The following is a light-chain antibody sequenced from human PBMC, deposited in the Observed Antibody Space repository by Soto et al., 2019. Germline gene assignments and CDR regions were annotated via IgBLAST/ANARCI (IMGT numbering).Light chain of an antibody. Sequence: QTVVTQEPSFSVSPGGTVTLTCGLSSGSVSTSYYPSWYQQTPGQAPRTLIYSTNTRSSGVPDRFSGSILGNKAALTITGAQAVDESDYYCVLYMGSGIWVFGGGTKVTVL. CDR1: SGSVSTSYY. CDR2: STN. J-gene: IGLJ3*02. V-gene: IGLV8-61*01. CDR3: VLYMGSGIWV.